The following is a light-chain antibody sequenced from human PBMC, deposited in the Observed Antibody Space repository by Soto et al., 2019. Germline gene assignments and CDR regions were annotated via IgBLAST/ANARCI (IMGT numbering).Light chain of an antibody. CDR3: LLYYGGTQLRV. J-gene: IGLJ1*01. CDR1: TGAVTSGYY. V-gene: IGLV7-43*01. CDR2: STS. Sequence: QAVVTQEPSLTVSPGGTVTLTCASSTGAVTSGYYPNWFQQKPGQAPRALIYSTSNKYSWTPARFSGSLLGGKAALTLSGVQPEDEAEYYCLLYYGGTQLRVFGTGTKLTVL.